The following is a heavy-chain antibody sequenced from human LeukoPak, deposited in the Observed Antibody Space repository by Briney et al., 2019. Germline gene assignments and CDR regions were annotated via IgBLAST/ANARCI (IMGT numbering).Heavy chain of an antibody. Sequence: GRSLRLSCAASGFTFSSFGMHWVRQAPGKGLEWVAIVWYDGSNKYYADSVKGRFTISRDNSKNTLYLQMSSLRVEDTAVYYCARDYWWNYDYWGQGTLVTVSS. V-gene: IGHV3-33*01. CDR2: VWYDGSNK. CDR1: GFTFSSFG. D-gene: IGHD1-7*01. J-gene: IGHJ4*02. CDR3: ARDYWWNYDY.